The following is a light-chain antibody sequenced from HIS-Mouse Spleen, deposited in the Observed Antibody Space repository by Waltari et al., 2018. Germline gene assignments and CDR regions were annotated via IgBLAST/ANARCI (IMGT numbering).Light chain of an antibody. V-gene: IGLV1-44*01. Sequence: QSVLTQPPSASGTPGQRVTISCSGSSSNIGSNTVTWYQQPPGTAPNLLIHSNNQRPSGVPDRFSGSKSGTSASLAISGLQSEDEADYYCAAWDDSLNGQVFGGGTKLTVL. J-gene: IGLJ3*02. CDR1: SSNIGSNT. CDR3: AAWDDSLNGQV. CDR2: SNN.